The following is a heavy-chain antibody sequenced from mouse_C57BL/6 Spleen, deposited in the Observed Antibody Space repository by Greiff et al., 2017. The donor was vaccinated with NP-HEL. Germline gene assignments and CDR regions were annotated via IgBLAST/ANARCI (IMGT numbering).Heavy chain of an antibody. V-gene: IGHV5-4*01. CDR2: ISDGGSYT. CDR1: GFTFSSYA. CDR3: AREGELGRFAY. Sequence: EVKLVESGGGLVKPGGSLKLSCAASGFTFSSYAMSWVRQTPEKRLEWVATISDGGSYTDYPDNVQGRFTISSDNAKTNLYLQMSHLKSEDTAMYYCAREGELGRFAYWGQGTLVTVSA. D-gene: IGHD4-1*01. J-gene: IGHJ3*01.